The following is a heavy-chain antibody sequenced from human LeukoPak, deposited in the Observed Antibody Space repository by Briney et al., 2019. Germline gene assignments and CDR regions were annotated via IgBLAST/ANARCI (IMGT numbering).Heavy chain of an antibody. CDR2: IYYSGST. V-gene: IGHV4-59*01. J-gene: IGHJ3*02. CDR1: GGSISSYY. Sequence: SETLSLTCTVSGGSISSYYWSWIRQPPGKGLEWIGYIYYSGSTNYNPSLKSRVTISVDTSKNQFSPKLSSVTAADTAVYYCARYALAAFDIWGQGTMVTVSS. CDR3: ARYALAAFDI.